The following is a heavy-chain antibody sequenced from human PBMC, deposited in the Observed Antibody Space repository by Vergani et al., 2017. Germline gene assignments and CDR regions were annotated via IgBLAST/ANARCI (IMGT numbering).Heavy chain of an antibody. J-gene: IGHJ1*01. CDR1: GFTFSSYA. D-gene: IGHD1-14*01. CDR2: IKSKTDGGTT. Sequence: EVQLLESGGGLVQPGGSLRLSCAASGFTFSSYAMSWVRQAPGKGLEWVGRIKSKTDGGTTDYAAPVKGRFTISRDDSKNTLYLQMNSLKTEDTAVYYCTTVRGTNAEYFQHWGQGTLVTVSS. V-gene: IGHV3-15*01. CDR3: TTVRGTNAEYFQH.